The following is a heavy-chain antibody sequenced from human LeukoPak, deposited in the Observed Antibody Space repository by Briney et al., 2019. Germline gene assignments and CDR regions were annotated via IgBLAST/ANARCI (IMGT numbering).Heavy chain of an antibody. V-gene: IGHV5-51*01. CDR3: ARHLDVVVLGEYYYYYGMDG. J-gene: IGHJ6*02. D-gene: IGHD2-2*01. Sequence: GADLQISCKGSGSRFTSYWIGWVRQLPGKGLEWMGVIYPGVSDTSFSPSFQGQVTISADKSISTAYLQWISLKASDTARYYCARHLDVVVLGEYYYYYGMDGRGQGTTGTV. CDR2: IYPGVSDT. CDR1: GSRFTSYW.